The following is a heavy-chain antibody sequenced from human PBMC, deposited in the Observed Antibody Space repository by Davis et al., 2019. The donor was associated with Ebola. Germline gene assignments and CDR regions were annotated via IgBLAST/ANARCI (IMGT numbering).Heavy chain of an antibody. CDR2: IYYSGST. V-gene: IGHV4-59*12. Sequence: MPSETLSLTCTVSGGSISSYYWSWIRQPPGKGLEWIGYIYYSGSTNYNPSLKSRVTISVDTSKNQFSLKLSSVTAADTAVYYCARGYDFWSGYYRLRNGMDVWGQGTTVTVSS. D-gene: IGHD3-3*01. J-gene: IGHJ6*02. CDR1: GGSISSYY. CDR3: ARGYDFWSGYYRLRNGMDV.